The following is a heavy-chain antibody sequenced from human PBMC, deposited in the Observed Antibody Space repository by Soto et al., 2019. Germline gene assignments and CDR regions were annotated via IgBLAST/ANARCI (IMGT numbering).Heavy chain of an antibody. CDR1: GYTFTSYG. Sequence: QVQLVQSGAEVKKPGASVKVSCKASGYTFTSYGISWVRQAPGQGLEWMGWISAYNGNTNYAQKLQGRVTMTTDTPTSTANRGLRGRRSDDTAVYSCGRGPPTTGTTIFDYWGQGTLVTVPS. CDR2: ISAYNGNT. D-gene: IGHD4-17*01. V-gene: IGHV1-18*01. CDR3: GRGPPTTGTTIFDY. J-gene: IGHJ4*02.